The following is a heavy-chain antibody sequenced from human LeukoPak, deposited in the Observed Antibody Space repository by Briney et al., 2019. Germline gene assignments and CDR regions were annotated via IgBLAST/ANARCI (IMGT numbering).Heavy chain of an antibody. V-gene: IGHV3-21*01. D-gene: IGHD6-13*01. CDR2: ISSSSSYI. Sequence: PGGSLRLSCAASGFTFSSYSMNWVRQAPGKGLEWVSSISSSSSYIYYADSVKGRFTISRDNAKNSLYLQMNSLRAEDTAVYYCARDSSSWLIYYYGMDVWGQGTTVTVS. CDR3: ARDSSSWLIYYYGMDV. J-gene: IGHJ6*02. CDR1: GFTFSSYS.